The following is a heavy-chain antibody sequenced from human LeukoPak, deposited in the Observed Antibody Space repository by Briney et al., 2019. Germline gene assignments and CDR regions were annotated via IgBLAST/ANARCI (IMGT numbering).Heavy chain of an antibody. CDR3: ARVRLEWLLGWFDP. Sequence: GGSLRLSCAASGFTFRSYAMTWVRQAPGKGLEWVSAISGSGGRTYYADSVKGRLTISRDNSKNTLYLQMNSLRAEDTAVYYCARVRLEWLLGWFDPWGQGTLVTVSS. D-gene: IGHD3-3*01. J-gene: IGHJ5*02. V-gene: IGHV3-23*01. CDR2: ISGSGGRT. CDR1: GFTFRSYA.